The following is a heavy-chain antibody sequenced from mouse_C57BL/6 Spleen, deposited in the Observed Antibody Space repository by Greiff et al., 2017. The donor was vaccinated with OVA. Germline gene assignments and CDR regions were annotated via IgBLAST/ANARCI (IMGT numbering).Heavy chain of an antibody. J-gene: IGHJ4*01. CDR2: FYPGSGSI. CDR1: GYTFTEYT. CDR3: ARHEGYDGYSLYYAMDY. Sequence: QVQLQQSGAELVKPGASVKLSCKASGYTFTEYTIHWVKQRSGQGLEWIGWFYPGSGSIKYNEKFKDKATLTADKSSSTVYMELSRLTSEDSAVYFCARHEGYDGYSLYYAMDYWGQGTSVTVSS. D-gene: IGHD2-3*01. V-gene: IGHV1-62-2*01.